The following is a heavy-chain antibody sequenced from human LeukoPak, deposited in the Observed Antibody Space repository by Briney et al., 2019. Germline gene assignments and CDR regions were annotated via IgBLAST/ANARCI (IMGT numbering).Heavy chain of an antibody. V-gene: IGHV3-7*03. CDR3: ARDSSGVNWFDP. Sequence: GGSLRLSCVASGFTFRKYWMSWVRQAPGKGLEWVANIKLDGSEKNYVDSVKGRFTISRDNTKNSLYLQMNSLRAEDTAVFYCARDSSGVNWFDPWGQGTLVTVSS. CDR1: GFTFRKYW. CDR2: IKLDGSEK. J-gene: IGHJ5*02. D-gene: IGHD6-19*01.